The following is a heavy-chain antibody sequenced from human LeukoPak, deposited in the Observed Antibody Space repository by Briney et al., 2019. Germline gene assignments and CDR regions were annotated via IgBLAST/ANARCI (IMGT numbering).Heavy chain of an antibody. J-gene: IGHJ4*02. V-gene: IGHV3-11*03. CDR3: ARLNGYSSSWYSDY. D-gene: IGHD6-13*01. Sequence: PGGSLRLSCAASGFTFSDYSMSWIRQSPGKGLEWVSYITTSGIYTNYADSVKGRFTISRDNAKNSLSLQMTSLRAEDTAVYYCARLNGYSSSWYSDYWGRGTLVTVSS. CDR1: GFTFSDYS. CDR2: ITTSGIYT.